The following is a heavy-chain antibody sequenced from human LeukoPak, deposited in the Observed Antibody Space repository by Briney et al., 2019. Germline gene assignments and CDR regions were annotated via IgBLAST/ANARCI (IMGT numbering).Heavy chain of an antibody. CDR1: GFTFSSYA. Sequence: GGSLRLSCAVSGFTFSSYAMNWVRQGPGKGLEWVSGISGSGAGTYYADSVKGRFTISRDNSKNTLYLQMNSLRAEDTAVYYCAKMVREFYTISYYFDYWGQGTLVTVSS. CDR2: ISGSGAGT. D-gene: IGHD2-8*01. CDR3: AKMVREFYTISYYFDY. J-gene: IGHJ4*02. V-gene: IGHV3-23*01.